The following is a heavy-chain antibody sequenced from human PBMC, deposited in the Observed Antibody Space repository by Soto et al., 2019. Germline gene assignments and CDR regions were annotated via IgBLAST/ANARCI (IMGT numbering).Heavy chain of an antibody. J-gene: IGHJ4*02. Sequence: ASVKVSCKVSGYTLTELSMYWVRQAPGKGLEWMGGFDPEDGETIYAQKFQGRVTMTEDTSTDTAYMELRSLRSDDTAVYYCARVQATPFVVVVAAPIDYWGQGTLVTVSS. CDR2: FDPEDGET. D-gene: IGHD2-15*01. CDR3: ARVQATPFVVVVAAPIDY. CDR1: GYTLTELS. V-gene: IGHV1-24*01.